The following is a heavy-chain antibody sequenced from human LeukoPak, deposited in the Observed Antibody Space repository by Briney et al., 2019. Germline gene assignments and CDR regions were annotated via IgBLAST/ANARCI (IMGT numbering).Heavy chain of an antibody. CDR3: ARQYQLLWLNWFDP. D-gene: IGHD2-2*01. CDR1: GGSISSGSYY. Sequence: SQTLSLTCTVSGGSISSGSYYWSWIRQPAGKGLEWIGRIYTSGSTNYNPSLKSRVTISVDTSKNQFSLKLSSVTAADTAVYYCARQYQLLWLNWFDPWGQGTLVTVSS. V-gene: IGHV4-61*02. CDR2: IYTSGST. J-gene: IGHJ5*02.